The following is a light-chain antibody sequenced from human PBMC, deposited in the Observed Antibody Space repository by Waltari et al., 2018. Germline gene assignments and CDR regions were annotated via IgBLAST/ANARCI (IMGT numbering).Light chain of an antibody. J-gene: IGKJ4*01. CDR2: AAS. V-gene: IGKV1-9*01. CDR1: QAISSY. CDR3: QQLNSYPLT. Sequence: IQFTHSPSSLSASVGDRVTITCRASQAISSYLACHQQKPGKAPKLLIYAASTLQSGVPSRFSGSGSGTDFTLTISSLQPEDFATYYCQQLNSYPLTFGGGTKVEIK.